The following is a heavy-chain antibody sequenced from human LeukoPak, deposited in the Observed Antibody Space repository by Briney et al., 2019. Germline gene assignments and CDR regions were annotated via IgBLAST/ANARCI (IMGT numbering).Heavy chain of an antibody. V-gene: IGHV3-48*03. CDR2: ISSSGSTI. CDR3: ARDKTSYCYDSSGYFDY. D-gene: IGHD3-22*01. CDR1: GFTFSIYE. J-gene: IGHJ4*02. Sequence: PGGSLRLSCAASGFTFSIYEMNWVRQAPGKGLEWVSYISSSGSTIYYADSVKGRFTISRDNAKNSLYLQMNSLRAEDTAVYYCARDKTSYCYDSSGYFDYWGQGTLVTVSS.